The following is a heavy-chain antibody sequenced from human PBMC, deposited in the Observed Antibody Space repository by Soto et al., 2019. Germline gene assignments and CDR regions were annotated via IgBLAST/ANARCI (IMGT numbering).Heavy chain of an antibody. CDR3: ARAYDILTGYPLDAFDI. V-gene: IGHV1-46*01. CDR2: INPSGGST. D-gene: IGHD3-9*01. Sequence: ASVKVSCKASGYTFTSYYMHWVRQAPGQGLEWMGIINPSGGSTSYAQKFQGRVTMTRDTSTSTVYMELSSLRSEDTAVYYCARAYDILTGYPLDAFDIWGQGTMVTVSS. J-gene: IGHJ3*02. CDR1: GYTFTSYY.